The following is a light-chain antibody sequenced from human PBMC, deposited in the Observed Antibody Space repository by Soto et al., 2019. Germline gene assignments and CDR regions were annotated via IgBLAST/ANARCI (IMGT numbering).Light chain of an antibody. CDR3: QQYGISPFT. CDR1: QFVSSTY. J-gene: IGKJ4*01. V-gene: IGKV3-20*01. CDR2: GAS. Sequence: EVVLTQSPGTLSLSPGARATLSCRASQFVSSTYLAWYQQRPGQAPRLLIYGASSRATGIPDRFSGGGSETDFTLTISRLESADSAVYYCQQYGISPFTFGGGTKVEI.